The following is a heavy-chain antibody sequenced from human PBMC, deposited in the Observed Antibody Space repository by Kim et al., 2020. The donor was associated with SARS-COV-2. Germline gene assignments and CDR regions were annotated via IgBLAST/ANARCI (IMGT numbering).Heavy chain of an antibody. CDR2: IYYSGST. Sequence: SETLSLTCTVSGGSVSSGSYYWSWIRQPPGKGLEWIGYIYYSGSTNYNPSLKSRVTISVDTSKNQFSLKLSSVTAADTAVYYCARVEGLLWFGELSGFDPWGQGTLVTVSS. D-gene: IGHD3-10*01. V-gene: IGHV4-61*01. CDR1: GGSVSSGSYY. J-gene: IGHJ5*02. CDR3: ARVEGLLWFGELSGFDP.